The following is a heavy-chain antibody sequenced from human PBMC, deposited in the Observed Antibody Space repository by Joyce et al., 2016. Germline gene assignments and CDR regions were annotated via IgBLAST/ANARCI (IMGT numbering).Heavy chain of an antibody. Sequence: HVQLEQSGAEVKKPGSSVKVSCKTSGDIFNAYGINWVRQALGQGLEWRGGIVPMSATTDYAHKFRRRLTISAHEPTSTVYMELSSLRSDDTGTYYCARGRGDDFWSGYYGSIDYWGQGTLVSVSS. D-gene: IGHD3-3*01. CDR2: IVPMSATT. CDR3: ARGRGDDFWSGYYGSIDY. CDR1: GDIFNAYG. V-gene: IGHV1-69*01. J-gene: IGHJ4*02.